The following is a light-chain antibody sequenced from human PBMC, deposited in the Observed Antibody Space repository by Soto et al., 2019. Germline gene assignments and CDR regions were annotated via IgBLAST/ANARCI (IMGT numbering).Light chain of an antibody. Sequence: DIQMTQSPSSVSASVGDRVTITCRASQSISSWIVWYQQKPGKAPTLLIYAASILQSGVPSRFSGSGSGTDFTLTISSLQPEDFATYYCQQANSFPRTFGQGTKVEIK. CDR1: QSISSW. V-gene: IGKV1-12*01. J-gene: IGKJ1*01. CDR2: AAS. CDR3: QQANSFPRT.